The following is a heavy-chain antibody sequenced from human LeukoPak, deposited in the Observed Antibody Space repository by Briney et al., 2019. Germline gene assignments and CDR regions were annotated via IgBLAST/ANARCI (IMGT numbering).Heavy chain of an antibody. V-gene: IGHV4-59*01. J-gene: IGHJ4*02. Sequence: SETLSLTCTVSGGSISSNYWSWIRQPPGKGLEWIGYIYYSGSTNYNPSLKSRVTISVDTSKNQFSLKLSSVTAADTAVYYCAREHCSSTSCYRGQFDYWGQGTLVTVSS. CDR2: IYYSGST. D-gene: IGHD2-2*01. CDR1: GGSISSNY. CDR3: AREHCSSTSCYRGQFDY.